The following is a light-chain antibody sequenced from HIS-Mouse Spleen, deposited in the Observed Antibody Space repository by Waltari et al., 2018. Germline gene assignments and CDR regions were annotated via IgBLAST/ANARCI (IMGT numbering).Light chain of an antibody. CDR2: EVS. Sequence: QSALTPPPSASGSPGQSVPISCTGTSSDVGGYNYVSWYQQHPGKAPKLMIYEVSKRPSGVPDRFSGSKSGNTASLTVSGLQAEDEADYYCSSYAGSNNLGVFGGGTKLTVL. V-gene: IGLV2-8*01. CDR1: SSDVGGYNY. CDR3: SSYAGSNNLGV. J-gene: IGLJ2*01.